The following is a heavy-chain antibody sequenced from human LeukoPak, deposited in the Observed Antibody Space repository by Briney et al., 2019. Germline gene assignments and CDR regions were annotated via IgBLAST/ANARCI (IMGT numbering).Heavy chain of an antibody. D-gene: IGHD3-3*01. CDR1: GGSISSYY. CDR3: ARHSYYDFWSGYFYFDY. J-gene: IGHJ4*02. CDR2: IYYSGST. V-gene: IGHV4-59*08. Sequence: SETLSLTCTVSGGSISSYYWSWIRQPPGKGLERIGYIYYSGSTNYNPSLKSRVTISVDTSKNQFSLKLSSVTAADTAVYYCARHSYYDFWSGYFYFDYWGQGTLVTVSS.